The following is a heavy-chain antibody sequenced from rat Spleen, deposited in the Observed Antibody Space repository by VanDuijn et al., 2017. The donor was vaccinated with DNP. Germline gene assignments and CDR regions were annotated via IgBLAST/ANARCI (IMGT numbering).Heavy chain of an antibody. V-gene: IGHV5S13*01. Sequence: EVQLVESGGGLVQPGRSLKLSCAASGFSFRNYGMAWVRQTPTKGLEWVASITSSGSGTYYPDSVKGRFTISRDDAKNTLYLQRDSLRSEDTATYYCARQSGYKAYPFAYWGQGTLVTVSS. CDR3: ARQSGYKAYPFAY. J-gene: IGHJ3*01. CDR2: ITSSGSGT. D-gene: IGHD1-4*01. CDR1: GFSFRNYG.